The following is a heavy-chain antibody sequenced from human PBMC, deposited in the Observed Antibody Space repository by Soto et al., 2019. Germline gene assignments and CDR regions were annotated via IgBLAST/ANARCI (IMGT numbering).Heavy chain of an antibody. CDR3: ARHRGGGYYYDSSGLGAFDI. D-gene: IGHD3-22*01. V-gene: IGHV5-51*01. CDR2: IYPGDSDT. CDR1: GYSFTSYW. Sequence: PXESLTISCKGSGYSFTSYWLGLVRQMPGKGLEWMGIIYPGDSDTRYSPSFQGQVTISADKSISTAYLQWSSLKASDTAMYYCARHRGGGYYYDSSGLGAFDIWGQGTMVTVSS. J-gene: IGHJ3*02.